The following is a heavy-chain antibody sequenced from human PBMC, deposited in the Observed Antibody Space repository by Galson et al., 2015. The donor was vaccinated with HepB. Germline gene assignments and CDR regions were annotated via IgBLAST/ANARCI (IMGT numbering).Heavy chain of an antibody. J-gene: IGHJ4*02. CDR3: ARVEGHCNGGSCFGSDY. D-gene: IGHD2-15*01. Sequence: SLRLSCAASGFTFSNFPMSWVRQAPGKGLEWVSTISPSGSSTANADSVKGRFTISRDNSKNTLSLQMNSLRAEDTALYYCARVEGHCNGGSCFGSDYWGQGTLVTVSS. V-gene: IGHV3-23*01. CDR1: GFTFSNFP. CDR2: ISPSGSST.